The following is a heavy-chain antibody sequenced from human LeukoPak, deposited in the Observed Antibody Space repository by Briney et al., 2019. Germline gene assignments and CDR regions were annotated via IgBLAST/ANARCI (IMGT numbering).Heavy chain of an antibody. CDR2: IKQDGSEK. V-gene: IGHV3-7*01. Sequence: GGSLRLSCAASGFTFSSYWMSWVRQAPGKGLEWVANIKQDGSEKYYVDPVKGRFTISRDNAKNSLYLQMNSLRAEDTAVYYCAREYYYDSSGKPALDYWGQGTLVTVSS. D-gene: IGHD3-22*01. J-gene: IGHJ4*02. CDR1: GFTFSSYW. CDR3: AREYYYDSSGKPALDY.